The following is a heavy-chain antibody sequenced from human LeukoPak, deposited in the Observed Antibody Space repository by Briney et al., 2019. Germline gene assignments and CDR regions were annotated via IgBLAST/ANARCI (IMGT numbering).Heavy chain of an antibody. CDR3: ARGGCRVGPWSH. J-gene: IGHJ4*02. CDR1: AGSISSYY. Sequence: SSETLSLTCTLSAGSISSYYWSWIRQPPGKGLEWIGYIYYSGSTNYNPSLKSRVTISVDTSKNQFSLKLSSVTAADTAVYYCARGGCRVGPWSHWGQGTLVTVSS. CDR2: IYYSGST. V-gene: IGHV4-59*01. D-gene: IGHD1-26*01.